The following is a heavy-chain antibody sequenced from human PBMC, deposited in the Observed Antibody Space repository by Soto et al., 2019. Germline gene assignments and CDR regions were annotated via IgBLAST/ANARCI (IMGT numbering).Heavy chain of an antibody. V-gene: IGHV3-30*18. CDR2: ISYDGSNK. CDR3: AKVFAQQCLLEWFDP. D-gene: IGHD6-19*01. Sequence: PGGSLRLSCAASGFTFSSYGMHWVRQAPGKGLEWVAVISYDGSNKYYADSVKGRFTISRDNSKNTLYLQMNSLRAEDTAVYYCAKVFAQQCLLEWFDPWGQGTLVTVSS. CDR1: GFTFSSYG. J-gene: IGHJ5*02.